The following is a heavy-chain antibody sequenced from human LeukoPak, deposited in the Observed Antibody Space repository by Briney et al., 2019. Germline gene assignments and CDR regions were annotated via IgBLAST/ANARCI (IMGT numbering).Heavy chain of an antibody. J-gene: IGHJ4*02. CDR2: IIPIFGTA. CDR3: ASQDYYDQQKPFDY. D-gene: IGHD3-22*01. Sequence: ASVKVSCKASGGTFSSYAISWVQQAPGQGLEWMGGIIPIFGTANYAQKFRGRVTITADESTSTAYMELSSLRSEDTAVYYCASQDYYDQQKPFDYWGQGTLVTVSS. V-gene: IGHV1-69*13. CDR1: GGTFSSYA.